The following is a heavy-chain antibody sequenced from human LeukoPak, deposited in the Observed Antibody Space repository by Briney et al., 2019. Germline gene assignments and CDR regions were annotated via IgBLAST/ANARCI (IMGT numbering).Heavy chain of an antibody. CDR1: GFTFSSYG. Sequence: GGSLRLSCAASGFTFSSYGMSWVRQAPGKGLEWVSAISGSGGSTYYADSVKGRFTISRDNSKNTLYLQMNSLRAEDTAVYYCAKDSGYSYGYGGYWGQGTLVTVSS. V-gene: IGHV3-23*01. CDR2: ISGSGGST. D-gene: IGHD5-18*01. J-gene: IGHJ4*02. CDR3: AKDSGYSYGYGGY.